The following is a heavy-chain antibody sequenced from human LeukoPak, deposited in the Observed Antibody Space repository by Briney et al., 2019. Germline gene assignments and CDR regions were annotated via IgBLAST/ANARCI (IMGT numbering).Heavy chain of an antibody. CDR1: GGSISSYY. J-gene: IGHJ6*02. V-gene: IGHV4-59*08. D-gene: IGHD3-3*01. CDR2: IYYSGST. Sequence: SETLSLTCTVSGGSISSYYWSWIRQPPGKGLEWIGYIYYSGSTNYNPSLKSRVTISVDTSKNQFSLKLSSVTAADTAVYYCAGLPAYYDFWSGAQGYYYGMDVWGQGTTVTVSS. CDR3: AGLPAYYDFWSGAQGYYYGMDV.